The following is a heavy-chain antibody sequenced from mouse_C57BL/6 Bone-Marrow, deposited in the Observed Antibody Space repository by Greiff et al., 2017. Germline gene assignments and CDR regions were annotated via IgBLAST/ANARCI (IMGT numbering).Heavy chain of an antibody. CDR2: IYPTSGRT. CDR3: ARSGPLGRSLDY. D-gene: IGHD4-1*01. Sequence: QVQLQQPGAELVKPGASVKLSCKASGYTFTSYWITWVKQRPGQGLEWIGDIYPTSGRTNYTEKLKRKVILTVDNTSNTAYMQLSSLTSEDTAVFYCARSGPLGRSLDYWGQGTTLTVSA. V-gene: IGHV1-55*01. J-gene: IGHJ2*01. CDR1: GYTFTSYW.